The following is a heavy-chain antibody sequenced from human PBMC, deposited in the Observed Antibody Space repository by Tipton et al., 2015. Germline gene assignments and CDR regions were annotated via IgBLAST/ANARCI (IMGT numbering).Heavy chain of an antibody. J-gene: IGHJ6*02. Sequence: TLSLTCTVSGGSVSTSNYYWGWIWQSPGKGLEWIGYISYSGSTHYNPSLKRRVTISIDTSKNQFSLKLSSVTAADTAVYYCARDLEHGMDVWGQGTTVTVSS. V-gene: IGHV4-61*01. CDR2: ISYSGST. CDR3: ARDLEHGMDV. D-gene: IGHD5-24*01. CDR1: GGSVSTSNYY.